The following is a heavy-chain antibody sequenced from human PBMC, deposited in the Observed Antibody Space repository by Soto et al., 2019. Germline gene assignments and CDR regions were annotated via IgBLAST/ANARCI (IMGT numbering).Heavy chain of an antibody. Sequence: PGGSLRLSCAASGFTFSSYAMTWVRQAPGKGLEWVSTISDSGGTTFYADSVKGRFTISRDNSKNTLYLQMNSLRTDDTAVYYCAKVAGYSYGESDSWGQGTLVTVSS. CDR1: GFTFSSYA. V-gene: IGHV3-23*01. D-gene: IGHD5-18*01. CDR3: AKVAGYSYGESDS. CDR2: ISDSGGTT. J-gene: IGHJ4*02.